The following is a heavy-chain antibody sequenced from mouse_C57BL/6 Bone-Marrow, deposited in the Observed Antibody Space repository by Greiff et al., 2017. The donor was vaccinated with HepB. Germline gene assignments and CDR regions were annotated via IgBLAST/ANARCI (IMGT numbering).Heavy chain of an antibody. CDR2: IRSKSNNYAT. Sequence: EVKVVESGGGLVQPKGSLKLSCAASGFSFNTYAMNWVRQAPGKGLEWVARIRSKSNNYATYYADSVKDRFTISRDDSESMLYLQMSNLKTEDTAMYYCVRHDYDEGFAYWGQGTLVTVSA. V-gene: IGHV10-1*01. CDR1: GFSFNTYA. D-gene: IGHD2-4*01. J-gene: IGHJ3*01. CDR3: VRHDYDEGFAY.